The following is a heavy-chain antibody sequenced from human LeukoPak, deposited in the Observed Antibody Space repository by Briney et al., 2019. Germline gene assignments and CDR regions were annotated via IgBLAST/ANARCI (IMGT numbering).Heavy chain of an antibody. CDR2: IPWTNAGE. Sequence: SGRSLRLSCAASGFKFDDYAMHWVRQAPGKGLEWVSSIPWTNAGEAYADSVKGRCTISRDNAKNSVYLELKSLRAEDTALYYCAKGRGADTSYGMNVWGQGTTVIVSS. CDR3: AKGRGADTSYGMNV. V-gene: IGHV3-9*01. J-gene: IGHJ6*02. CDR1: GFKFDDYA. D-gene: IGHD3-16*01.